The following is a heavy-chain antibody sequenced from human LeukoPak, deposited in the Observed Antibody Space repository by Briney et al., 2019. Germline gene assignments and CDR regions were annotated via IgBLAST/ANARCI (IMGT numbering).Heavy chain of an antibody. CDR2: IYYGGNT. V-gene: IGHV4-38-2*02. J-gene: IGHJ3*02. Sequence: SETLSLTCTVSDYSISSGYYWGWIRQPPGKGLDWIGSIYYGGNTYYNPSLKSRVSMSVDTSKNQFSLKLSSVTAADTAVYYCARDRASGRAFDIWGQGTTVTVSS. D-gene: IGHD1-14*01. CDR1: DYSISSGYY. CDR3: ARDRASGRAFDI.